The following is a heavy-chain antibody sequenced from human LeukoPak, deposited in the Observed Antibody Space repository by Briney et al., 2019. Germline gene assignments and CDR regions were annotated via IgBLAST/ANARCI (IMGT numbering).Heavy chain of an antibody. Sequence: GASVKVSCKASGYTFTSYAMHWVRQAPGQRLEWMGWINAGNGNTKYSQKFQGRVTITRDTSASTAYMELSSLRSEDTAVYYCARDRERSRLAVAADLFDYWGQGTLVTVSS. CDR3: ARDRERSRLAVAADLFDY. CDR1: GYTFTSYA. V-gene: IGHV1-3*01. CDR2: INAGNGNT. J-gene: IGHJ4*02. D-gene: IGHD6-19*01.